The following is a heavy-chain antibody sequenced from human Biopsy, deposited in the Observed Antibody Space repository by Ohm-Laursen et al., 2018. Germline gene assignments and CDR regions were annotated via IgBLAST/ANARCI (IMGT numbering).Heavy chain of an antibody. J-gene: IGHJ4*01. CDR3: TMVADYNYFIDPAGDH. Sequence: GSSVKVSCKASEFTFTQFFIHWIRQAPGQGLVWMGVVNASDGTKRYAHEFQGRVTMTRDTSTNTAYVELSSLTYEDTAPYYCTMVADYNYFIDPAGDHWGQGTPVTVSS. CDR2: VNASDGTK. CDR1: EFTFTQFF. D-gene: IGHD5-24*01. V-gene: IGHV1-46*01.